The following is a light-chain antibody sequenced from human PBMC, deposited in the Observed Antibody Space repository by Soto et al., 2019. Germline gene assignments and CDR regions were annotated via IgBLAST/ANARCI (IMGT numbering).Light chain of an antibody. Sequence: EIVMTQSPATLSVSPGEGATVSCRASQSVSSHLAWYHQKPGQAPRLLIYAAASRATGIPDRFSGGGSGTDFTLTISRLEPEDFAVYYCQQYGYSSWTFGQGTKVDIK. CDR1: QSVSSH. CDR2: AAA. V-gene: IGKV3-20*01. CDR3: QQYGYSSWT. J-gene: IGKJ1*01.